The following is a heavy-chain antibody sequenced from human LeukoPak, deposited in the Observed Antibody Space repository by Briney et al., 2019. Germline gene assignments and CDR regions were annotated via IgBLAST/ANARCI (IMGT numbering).Heavy chain of an antibody. CDR3: AREVSLLITMVRGVIGDPYYYYYMDV. J-gene: IGHJ6*03. CDR1: GGPISSYY. V-gene: IGHV4-4*07. CDR2: IYTSGST. Sequence: SETLSLTCTVSGGPISSYYWSWIRQPAGKGLGWIGRIYTSGSTNYNPSLKSRVTMSVDTSKNQFSLKLSSVTAADTAVYYCAREVSLLITMVRGVIGDPYYYYYMDVWGKGTTVTISS. D-gene: IGHD3-10*01.